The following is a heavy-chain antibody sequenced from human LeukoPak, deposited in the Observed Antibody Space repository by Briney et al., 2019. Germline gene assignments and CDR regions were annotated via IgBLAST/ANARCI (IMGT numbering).Heavy chain of an antibody. CDR1: GITFSNYA. D-gene: IGHD6-6*01. CDR3: ARVGSSSSGDDY. V-gene: IGHV3-23*01. J-gene: IGHJ4*02. CDR2: ISGSAHKI. Sequence: GGSLRLSCVASGITFSNYAVSWVRQAPEKGLDWVSVISGSAHKIRYADSVKGRFTISRDNSENIVYLQMNSLRAEDTAVYYRARVGSSSSGDDYWGQGTLVTVSS.